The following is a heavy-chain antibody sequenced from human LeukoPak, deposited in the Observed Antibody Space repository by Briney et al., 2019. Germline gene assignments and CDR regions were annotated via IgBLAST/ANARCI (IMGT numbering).Heavy chain of an antibody. CDR2: IYYSGST. Sequence: SETLSLTCTVSGVSISSYYWSWIRQPPGKGLEWIGYIYYSGSTNYNPSLKSRVTISVDTSKNQFSLKLSSATAADTAVYYCARDRAYRYGDAFDIWGQGTMVTVSS. V-gene: IGHV4-59*01. J-gene: IGHJ3*02. CDR3: ARDRAYRYGDAFDI. D-gene: IGHD3-16*02. CDR1: GVSISSYY.